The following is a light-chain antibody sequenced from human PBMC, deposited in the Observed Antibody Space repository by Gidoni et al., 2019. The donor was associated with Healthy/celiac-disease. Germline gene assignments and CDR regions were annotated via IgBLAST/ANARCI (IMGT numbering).Light chain of an antibody. CDR3: QQRSNWPLT. CDR1: QSISSY. V-gene: IGKV3-11*01. J-gene: IGKJ4*01. CDR2: DTS. Sequence: SPATLPLSPGERATLSCRASQSISSYLAWFQQKPGQAPRLLIYDTSNRATGIPARFSGSGSGTDFTLTISSLEPEDFAVYYCQQRSNWPLTFGGGTKVEIK.